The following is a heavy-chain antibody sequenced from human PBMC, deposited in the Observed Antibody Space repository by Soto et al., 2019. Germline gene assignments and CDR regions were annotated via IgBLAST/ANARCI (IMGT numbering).Heavy chain of an antibody. CDR1: GYTFTSYG. CDR3: ATHRGAAAGTGYYYYYYGMDV. Sequence: SVKVSCKASGYTFTSYGISWVRQAPGQGLEWMGWIIPLFGTANYAQKSQGRVTITADESTSTAYMELSSLRSEDTAVYYCATHRGAAAGTGYYYYYYGMDVWGQGTTVTVSS. J-gene: IGHJ6*02. CDR2: IIPLFGTA. D-gene: IGHD6-13*01. V-gene: IGHV1-69*13.